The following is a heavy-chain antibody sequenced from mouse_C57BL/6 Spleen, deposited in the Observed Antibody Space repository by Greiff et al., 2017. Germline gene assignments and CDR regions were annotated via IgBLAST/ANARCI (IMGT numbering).Heavy chain of an antibody. CDR3: TSDYYGSSLFDY. J-gene: IGHJ2*01. Sequence: EVKLMESGEGLVKPGGSLKLSCAASGFTFSSYAMSWVRQTPEKRLEWVAYISSGGDYIYYADTVKGRFTISRDNARNTLYLQMSSLKSEDTAMYYCTSDYYGSSLFDYWGQGTTLTVSS. D-gene: IGHD1-1*01. V-gene: IGHV5-9-1*02. CDR2: ISSGGDYI. CDR1: GFTFSSYA.